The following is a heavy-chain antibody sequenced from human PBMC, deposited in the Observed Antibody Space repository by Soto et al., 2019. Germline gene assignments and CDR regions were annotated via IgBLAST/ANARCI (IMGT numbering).Heavy chain of an antibody. J-gene: IGHJ4*02. CDR1: GGTFSSYT. D-gene: IGHD4-17*01. V-gene: IGHV1-69*02. CDR3: ASLYGDYGPDYFDY. CDR2: IIPILGIA. Sequence: QVQLVQSGAEVKKPGSSVKVSCKASGGTFSSYTISWVRQAPGQGLEWMGRIIPILGIANYAQKFQGRVTITADKPTSTAYMELSSLRSEDTAVYYCASLYGDYGPDYFDYWGQGTLVTVSS.